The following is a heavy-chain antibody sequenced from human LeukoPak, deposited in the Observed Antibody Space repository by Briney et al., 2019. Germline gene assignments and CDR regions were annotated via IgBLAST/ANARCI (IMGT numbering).Heavy chain of an antibody. CDR3: ARRYFDY. CDR2: IKQDGSEK. J-gene: IGHJ4*02. V-gene: IGHV3-7*03. Sequence: GGSLRLSWEASGFTFGGIWMSWVRKAQGKGLEWVANIKQDGSEKHYVDSVKGRFTISRDNAKNSLYLQMNSLRAEDTAVYYCARRYFDYWGQGTLVTVSS. CDR1: GFTFGGIW.